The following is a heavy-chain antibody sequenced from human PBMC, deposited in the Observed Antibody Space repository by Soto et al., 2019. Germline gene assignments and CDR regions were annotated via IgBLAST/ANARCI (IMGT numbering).Heavy chain of an antibody. Sequence: GSLKISCKGSGYDFSSYWIAWVRQMPGKGLEWMGMIYLGDSDTKYSPSFQGRVTISADRSTSTAYLHWGSLTASDTAMYFCARREKWHDFEYWGQGSLVTVSS. CDR3: ARREKWHDFEY. CDR2: IYLGDSDT. D-gene: IGHD5-12*01. V-gene: IGHV5-51*01. J-gene: IGHJ4*02. CDR1: GYDFSSYW.